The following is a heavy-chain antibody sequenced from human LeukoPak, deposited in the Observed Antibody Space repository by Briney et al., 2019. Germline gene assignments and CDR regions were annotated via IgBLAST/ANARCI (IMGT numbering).Heavy chain of an antibody. J-gene: IGHJ4*02. Sequence: PGGSLRLSCTASGFTFGDYAISWFRQAPGKGLEWVGFIRSKAYGGTTEYAASVKGRFTISRDDSKSIAYLQMNSLKTEDTAVYYCTRGGAVTTTWGQGTLVTVSS. CDR2: IRSKAYGGTT. CDR1: GFTFGDYA. V-gene: IGHV3-49*03. D-gene: IGHD4-11*01. CDR3: TRGGAVTTT.